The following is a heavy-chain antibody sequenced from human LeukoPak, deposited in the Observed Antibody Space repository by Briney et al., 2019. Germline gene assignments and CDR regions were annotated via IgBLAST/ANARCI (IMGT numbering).Heavy chain of an antibody. CDR1: GYTFTSYD. CDR2: MNPNSGNT. D-gene: IGHD3-3*01. V-gene: IGHV1-8*01. Sequence: ASVKVSCKASGYTFTSYDINWVRQATGQGLEWMGWMNPNSGNTGYAQKFQGRVTMTRNTSISTAYMELSSLRSEDTAVYYCARQVYYDFWSGYPIDYWGQGTLVTVSS. J-gene: IGHJ4*02. CDR3: ARQVYYDFWSGYPIDY.